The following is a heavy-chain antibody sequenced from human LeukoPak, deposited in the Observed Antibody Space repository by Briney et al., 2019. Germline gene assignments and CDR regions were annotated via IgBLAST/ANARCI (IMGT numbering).Heavy chain of an antibody. CDR3: ARGFEGSSSLYWFDP. J-gene: IGHJ5*02. Sequence: SETLSLTCTVSGYSISSGYYWGWIRQPPGKGLEWIGSISHSGSTYYNPSLKSRVTISGDTSKNQFSLKLSSVTAADTAVYYCARGFEGSSSLYWFDPWGQGTLVTVSS. CDR1: GYSISSGYY. D-gene: IGHD6-6*01. CDR2: ISHSGST. V-gene: IGHV4-38-2*02.